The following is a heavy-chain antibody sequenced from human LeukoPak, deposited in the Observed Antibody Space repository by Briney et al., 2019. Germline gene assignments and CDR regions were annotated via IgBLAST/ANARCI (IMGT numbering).Heavy chain of an antibody. Sequence: SETLSLTCTVSGGSISSYYWSWIRQPPGKGLEWIGYIYYSGSTNYNPSLKSRVTISVDRSKNQFSLKLSSVTAADTAVYYCARDAFDIVVVPAATDWGQGTLVTVSS. CDR3: ARDAFDIVVVPAATD. J-gene: IGHJ4*02. CDR1: GGSISSYY. CDR2: IYYSGST. D-gene: IGHD2-2*01. V-gene: IGHV4-59*12.